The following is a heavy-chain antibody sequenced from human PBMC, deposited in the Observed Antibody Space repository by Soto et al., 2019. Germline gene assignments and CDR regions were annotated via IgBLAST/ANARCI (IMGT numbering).Heavy chain of an antibody. D-gene: IGHD1-26*01. CDR2: IIPIFGTA. J-gene: IGHJ3*02. CDR1: GGTFSSYA. V-gene: IGHV1-69*13. CDR3: ASAGRTNSGSYLLTYDAFDI. Sequence: SVKVSCKASGGTFSSYAISWVRQAPGQGLEWMGGIIPIFGTANYAQKFQGRVTITADESTSTAYMELSSLRSEDTAVYYCASAGRTNSGSYLLTYDAFDIWGQGTMVTVSS.